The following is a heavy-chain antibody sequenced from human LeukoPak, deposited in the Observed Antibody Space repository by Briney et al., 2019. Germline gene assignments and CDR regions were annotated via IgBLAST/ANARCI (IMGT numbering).Heavy chain of an antibody. CDR2: IYHSGST. CDR3: ARHSLVATFFDY. D-gene: IGHD5-12*01. V-gene: IGHV4-38-2*02. Sequence: SETLSLTCTVSGYSISSGYYWGWIRQPPGKGLEWIGSIYHSGSTYYNPSLKSRVTISVDTSKNQFSLKLSSVTAADTAVYYCARHSLVATFFDYWGQGTLVTVSS. CDR1: GYSISSGYY. J-gene: IGHJ4*02.